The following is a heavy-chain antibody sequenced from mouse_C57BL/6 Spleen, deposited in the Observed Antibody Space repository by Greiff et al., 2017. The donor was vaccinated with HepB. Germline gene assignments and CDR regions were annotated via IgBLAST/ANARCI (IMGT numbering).Heavy chain of an antibody. CDR3: AREKGTTVVNYYAMDY. J-gene: IGHJ4*01. CDR2: ISYDGSN. Sequence: EVKLVESGPGLVKPSQSLSLTCSVTGYSITSGYYWNWIRQFPGNKLEWMGYISYDGSNNYNPSLKNRISITRDTSKNQFFLKLNSVTTEDTATYYCAREKGTTVVNYYAMDYWGQGTSVTVSS. D-gene: IGHD1-1*01. V-gene: IGHV3-6*01. CDR1: GYSITSGYY.